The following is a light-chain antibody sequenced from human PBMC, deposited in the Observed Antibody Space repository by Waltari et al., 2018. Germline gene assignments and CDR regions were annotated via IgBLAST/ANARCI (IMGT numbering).Light chain of an antibody. CDR3: SSYTTTSSWV. CDR1: SGDIGNYKF. V-gene: IGLV2-14*01. Sequence: QSALTQPASVSVSPGQSITISCTGTSGDIGNYKFVSWYQQEPGRAPKLIVYDVSQRPSGVSNRFSGSNAGNTAALTISGLQAEDEADYYCSSYTTTSSWVFGGGTKLTIL. CDR2: DVS. J-gene: IGLJ3*02.